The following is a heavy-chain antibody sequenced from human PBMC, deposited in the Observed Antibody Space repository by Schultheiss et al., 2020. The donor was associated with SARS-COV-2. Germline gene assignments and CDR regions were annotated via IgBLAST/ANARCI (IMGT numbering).Heavy chain of an antibody. J-gene: IGHJ3*02. D-gene: IGHD3-3*01. CDR2: ISSSSSYI. CDR1: GFTFSSYA. Sequence: VGSLRLSCAASGFTFSSYAMSWVRQAPGKGLEWVSSISSSSSYIYYADSVKGRFTISRDNAKNSLYLQMNSLRAEDTAVYYCARDSVFNSYYDFWSGYYKAIWGQGTMVTVSS. CDR3: ARDSVFNSYYDFWSGYYKAI. V-gene: IGHV3-21*01.